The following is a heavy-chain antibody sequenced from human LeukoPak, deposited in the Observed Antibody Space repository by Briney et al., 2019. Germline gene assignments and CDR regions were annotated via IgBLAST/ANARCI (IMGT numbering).Heavy chain of an antibody. V-gene: IGHV3-7*01. CDR3: VRDGGTDWYDP. D-gene: IGHD3-16*01. Sequence: GGSLRLSCAASGFSVSDYWMTWVRQAPGKGREWVANIKQDGSEKTYVDSVKGRFTISRDNAKNSLYLQMNSLRVEDTAMYYCVRDGGTDWYDPWGQGTLVTVFS. CDR2: IKQDGSEK. CDR1: GFSVSDYW. J-gene: IGHJ5*02.